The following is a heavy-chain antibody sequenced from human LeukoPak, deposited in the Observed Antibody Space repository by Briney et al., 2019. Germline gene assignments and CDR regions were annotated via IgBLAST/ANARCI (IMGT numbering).Heavy chain of an antibody. CDR2: INHSGST. J-gene: IGHJ3*02. D-gene: IGHD2-2*01. V-gene: IGHV4-34*01. CDR1: GGSFSGYY. CDR3: ASLNSNIVVVPADMGIRSNDAFDI. Sequence: SETLSLTCAVYGGSFSGYYWSWIRQPPGKGLEWIGEINHSGSTNYNPSLKSRVTISVDTSKNQFSLKLSSVTAADTAVYYCASLNSNIVVVPADMGIRSNDAFDIWGQGTMVTVSS.